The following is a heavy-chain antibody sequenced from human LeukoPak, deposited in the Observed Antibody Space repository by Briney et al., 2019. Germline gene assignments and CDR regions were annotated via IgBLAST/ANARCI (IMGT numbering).Heavy chain of an antibody. CDR1: RGSITNNNW. CDR2: IYHTGYT. V-gene: IGHV4-4*02. D-gene: IGHD2-2*01. Sequence: SGTLSLTCAVSRGSITNNNWWIWVRQSPGKGLEWIGEIYHTGYTRYNPSLKSRVTISVDTSKNQFSLKLSSVTAADTAVYYCARSTSLPRYYYYYMDVWGKGTTVTVSS. J-gene: IGHJ6*03. CDR3: ARSTSLPRYYYYYMDV.